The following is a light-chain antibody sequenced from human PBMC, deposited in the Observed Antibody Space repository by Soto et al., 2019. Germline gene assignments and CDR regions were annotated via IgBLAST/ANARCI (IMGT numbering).Light chain of an antibody. CDR2: GAS. Sequence: EIVLTQSPGTLSLSPGERATLSCRASQSVSSNYLAWYRQKPGQAPRLLIYGASSRATGIPDRFSGSGSGTDFTLAISRLEPEDFAVYYCQQYASSPKTFGGGTKVEI. CDR1: QSVSSNY. CDR3: QQYASSPKT. J-gene: IGKJ4*01. V-gene: IGKV3-20*01.